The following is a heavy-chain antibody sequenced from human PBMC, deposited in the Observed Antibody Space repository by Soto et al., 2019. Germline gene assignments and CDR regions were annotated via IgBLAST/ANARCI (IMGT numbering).Heavy chain of an antibody. CDR1: GGSISSGGYY. Sequence: TSETLSLTCTVSGGSISSGGYYWSWIRQHPGKGLEWIGYIYYSGSTYYNPSLKSRVTISVDTSKNQFSLKLSSVTAADTAVYYCARTFPAAGIPHWFDPWGQGTLVTVSS. J-gene: IGHJ5*02. CDR2: IYYSGST. V-gene: IGHV4-31*03. CDR3: ARTFPAAGIPHWFDP. D-gene: IGHD6-13*01.